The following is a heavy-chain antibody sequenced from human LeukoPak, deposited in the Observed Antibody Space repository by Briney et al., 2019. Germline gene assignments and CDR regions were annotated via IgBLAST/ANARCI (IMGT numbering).Heavy chain of an antibody. D-gene: IGHD3-9*01. Sequence: GGSLRLSCAASGFTFSSYAMSWVRQAPGKGLEWVSYISSSGSSIYHADSVKGRFTISRDNAKNSLYLQMNSLRDEDTAVYYCARSTYYDTLTVEYWGQGILVTV. J-gene: IGHJ4*02. V-gene: IGHV3-48*02. CDR3: ARSTYYDTLTVEY. CDR1: GFTFSSYA. CDR2: ISSSGSSI.